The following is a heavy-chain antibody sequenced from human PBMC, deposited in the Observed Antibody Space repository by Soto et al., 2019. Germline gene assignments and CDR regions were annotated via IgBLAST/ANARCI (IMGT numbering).Heavy chain of an antibody. J-gene: IGHJ6*02. CDR1: GGSISSGDYY. CDR2: IYYSGST. Sequence: QVQLQESGPGLVKPSQTLSLTCTVSGGSISSGDYYWSWIRQPPGKGLEWIGYIYYSGSTYYNPSLKSRVTISVDTSKNQFSLKLSSVTAADTAVYYCARETVVAATHYYYYYGMDVWGQGTTVTVSS. CDR3: ARETVVAATHYYYYYGMDV. V-gene: IGHV4-30-4*01. D-gene: IGHD2-15*01.